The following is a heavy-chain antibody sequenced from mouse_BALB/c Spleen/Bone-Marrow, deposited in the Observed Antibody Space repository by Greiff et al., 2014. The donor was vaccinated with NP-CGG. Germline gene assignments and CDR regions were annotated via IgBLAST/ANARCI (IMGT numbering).Heavy chain of an antibody. CDR2: IYPGNVNT. V-gene: IGHV1S56*01. Sequence: VQLVESGPELVRPGASVRISCKASGYTFTSYYIHWVKQRPGQGLEWIGWIYPGNVNTKYNEKFKGKATLTADKSSSTAYMQLSSLTSEDSAVYFCAGEGNPYAMDYWGQGTSVTVSS. CDR3: AGEGNPYAMDY. J-gene: IGHJ4*01. CDR1: GYTFTSYY. D-gene: IGHD2-1*01.